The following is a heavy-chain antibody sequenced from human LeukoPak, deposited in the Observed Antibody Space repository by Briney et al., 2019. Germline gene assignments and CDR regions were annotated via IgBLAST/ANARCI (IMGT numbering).Heavy chain of an antibody. CDR1: GYSFTSYD. J-gene: IGHJ4*02. V-gene: IGHV1-18*01. D-gene: IGHD2-8*02. CDR3: AREPIDWEAGGVY. CDR2: ISAYNGNT. Sequence: GASVKVSCKASGYSFTSYDLNWVRQAPGQGLEWMGWISAYNGNTNYAQKLQGRVTMTTDTSTSTAYMELRSLRSDDTAVYYCAREPIDWEAGGVYWGQGTLVTVSS.